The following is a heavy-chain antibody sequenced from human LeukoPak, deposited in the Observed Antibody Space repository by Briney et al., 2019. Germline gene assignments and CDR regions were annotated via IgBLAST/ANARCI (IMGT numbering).Heavy chain of an antibody. D-gene: IGHD4-23*01. CDR3: ARDFGGLRWLTYTT. CDR1: GFTVSSNY. J-gene: IGHJ5*02. Sequence: GGSLRLSCAASGFTVSSNYMSWVRQAPGKGLEWVSVIYSGGSTYYADSVKGRFTISRDNSKNTLYLQMNSLRAEDTAVYYCARDFGGLRWLTYTTWGQGTLVTVSS. V-gene: IGHV3-53*01. CDR2: IYSGGST.